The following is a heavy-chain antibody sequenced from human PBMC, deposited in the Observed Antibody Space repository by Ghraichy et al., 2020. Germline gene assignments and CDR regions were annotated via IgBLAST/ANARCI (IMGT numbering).Heavy chain of an antibody. V-gene: IGHV3-33*01. Sequence: GGSLRLSCAASGFTFSSYGMHWVRQAPGKGLEWVAVIWYDGSNKYYADSVKGRFTISRDNSKNTLYLQMNSLRAEDTAVYYCAREGQRDYYDSSGYRYYYYYGMDVWGQGTTVTVSS. CDR2: IWYDGSNK. D-gene: IGHD3-22*01. CDR1: GFTFSSYG. J-gene: IGHJ6*02. CDR3: AREGQRDYYDSSGYRYYYYYGMDV.